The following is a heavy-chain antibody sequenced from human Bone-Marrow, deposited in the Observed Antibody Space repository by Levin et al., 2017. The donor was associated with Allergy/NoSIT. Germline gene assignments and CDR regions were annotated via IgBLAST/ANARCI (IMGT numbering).Heavy chain of an antibody. CDR3: GRGAGWVFDY. Sequence: PGGSLRLSCVASGFSFSTSWMAWARQAPGKGLEWVALIKKDGSEKFYVDSVEGRFTISRDNAKNSLYLQMDSLRAEDTAMYYCGRGAGWVFDYRGQGTLVTVSS. CDR2: IKKDGSEK. CDR1: GFSFSTSW. V-gene: IGHV3-7*04. D-gene: IGHD3-16*01. J-gene: IGHJ4*02.